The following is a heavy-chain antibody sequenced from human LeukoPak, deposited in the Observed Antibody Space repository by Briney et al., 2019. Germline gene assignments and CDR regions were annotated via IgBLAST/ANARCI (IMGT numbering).Heavy chain of an antibody. J-gene: IGHJ6*02. CDR2: ISGGGEST. CDR1: GFTFRTYA. CDR3: AKGVYCSGGSCSHYYYGMDV. D-gene: IGHD2-15*01. Sequence: PGGSLRLSCAASGFTFRTYAMSWVRQASGKGLEWVSGISGGGESTYYADSVKGRFTISRDNSKNTLYLQTNSQRAEDTAVYYCAKGVYCSGGSCSHYYYGMDVWGQGTTVTVSS. V-gene: IGHV3-23*01.